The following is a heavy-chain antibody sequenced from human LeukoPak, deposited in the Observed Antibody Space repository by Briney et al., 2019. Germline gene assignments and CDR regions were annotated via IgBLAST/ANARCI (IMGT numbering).Heavy chain of an antibody. J-gene: IGHJ5*02. Sequence: SETLSLTCTVSGGSISSSSYYWSWIRQPPGKGLEWIGEINHSGSTNYNPSLKSRVTISVDTSKNQFSLKLSSVTAADTAVYYCARVLVTYYYDSSGYYYVWFDPWGQGTLVTVSS. V-gene: IGHV4-39*07. CDR2: INHSGST. CDR3: ARVLVTYYYDSSGYYYVWFDP. CDR1: GGSISSSSYY. D-gene: IGHD3-22*01.